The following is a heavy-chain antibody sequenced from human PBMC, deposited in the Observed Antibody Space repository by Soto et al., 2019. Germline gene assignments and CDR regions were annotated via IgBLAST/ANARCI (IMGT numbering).Heavy chain of an antibody. CDR1: GFTFSDYS. CDR2: IRSSDIPI. Sequence: EVQLVEAGGGLVHPGGSLRLSCVASGFTFSDYSMNWVRQAPGKGLEWNSYIRSSDIPIYYADSVKGRFTISRDNAKNSLYLQMNSVRDEDTAVYYCARGRGLSTQDYYYVMDVWGQGTTVTVSS. J-gene: IGHJ6*02. V-gene: IGHV3-48*02. CDR3: ARGRGLSTQDYYYVMDV.